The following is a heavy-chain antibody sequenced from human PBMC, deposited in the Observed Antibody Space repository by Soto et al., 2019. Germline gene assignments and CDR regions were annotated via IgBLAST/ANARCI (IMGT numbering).Heavy chain of an antibody. V-gene: IGHV3-21*01. CDR1: GFTFSSYS. J-gene: IGHJ6*03. D-gene: IGHD2-21*01. Sequence: PGGSLRLSCAASGFTFSSYSMNWVRQAPGKGLEWVSSISSSSSYIYYADSVKGRFTISRDNAKNSLYLQMNSLRAEDTAVYYCARDSHIRYFVVPYMDVWGKGTTVTVPS. CDR2: ISSSSSYI. CDR3: ARDSHIRYFVVPYMDV.